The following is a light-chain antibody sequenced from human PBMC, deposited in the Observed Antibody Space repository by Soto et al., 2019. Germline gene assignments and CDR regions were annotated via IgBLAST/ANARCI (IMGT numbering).Light chain of an antibody. CDR3: QQYEG. Sequence: EIVLTQSPGTLSLSPGERATLSCRASQSVSSSYLAWYQQKPGQAPRLLIYGASSRATGIPDRFSGSGSGTDFTLTISRLEPEDFAVYYCQQYEGFGPGTKVDIK. V-gene: IGKV3-20*01. CDR1: QSVSSSY. CDR2: GAS. J-gene: IGKJ3*01.